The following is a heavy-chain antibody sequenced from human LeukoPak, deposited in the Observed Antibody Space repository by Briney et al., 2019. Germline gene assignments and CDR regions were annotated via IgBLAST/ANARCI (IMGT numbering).Heavy chain of an antibody. V-gene: IGHV3-21*01. CDR2: ISSSSSYI. J-gene: IGHJ3*02. D-gene: IGHD1-26*01. CDR1: GFTFSSYS. Sequence: GGSLRLSCAASGFTFSSYSMNWVRQAPGKGLEWVSSISSSSSYIYYADSVKGRFTISRDNAKNSLYLQMNSLRAEDTAVYYCARGGIVGATTVAFDIWGQGTMVTVSS. CDR3: ARGGIVGATTVAFDI.